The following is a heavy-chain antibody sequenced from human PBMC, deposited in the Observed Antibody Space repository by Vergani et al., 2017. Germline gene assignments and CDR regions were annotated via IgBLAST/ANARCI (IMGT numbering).Heavy chain of an antibody. CDR2: INHSGST. Sequence: QVQLQQWGAGLLKPSETLSLTCAVYGGSFSGYYWSWIRQPPGKGLEWIGEINHSGSTNYNPSLKSRVTISVATSKKQFSLKLSSVTAADTAVYYCARGRYDFWSGTPLFDYWGQGTLVTVSS. J-gene: IGHJ4*02. D-gene: IGHD3-3*01. V-gene: IGHV4-34*01. CDR1: GGSFSGYY. CDR3: ARGRYDFWSGTPLFDY.